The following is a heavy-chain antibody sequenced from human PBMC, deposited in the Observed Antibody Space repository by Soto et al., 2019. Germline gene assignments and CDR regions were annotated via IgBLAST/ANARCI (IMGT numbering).Heavy chain of an antibody. CDR1: GFTFSSYA. Sequence: QVQLVESGGGVVQPGRSLRLSCAVSGFTFSSYAMHWVRQAPGKGLEWVAVISYDGSNKYYADSVKGRFTISRDNSKNTLYLQMNSLRAEDTDVYYCARDKAVAGTKFDYWGQGTLVTVSS. CDR3: ARDKAVAGTKFDY. J-gene: IGHJ4*02. CDR2: ISYDGSNK. V-gene: IGHV3-30-3*01. D-gene: IGHD6-19*01.